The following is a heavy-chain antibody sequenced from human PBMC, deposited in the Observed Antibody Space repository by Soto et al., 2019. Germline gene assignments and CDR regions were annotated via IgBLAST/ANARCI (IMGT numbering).Heavy chain of an antibody. V-gene: IGHV1-18*04. J-gene: IGHJ3*01. CDR3: ARVRWAFDV. CDR2: ISAYNGNT. D-gene: IGHD4-17*01. CDR1: GYTFTGYY. Sequence: ASVKVSCKASGYTFTGYYMHWVRQAPGQGLEWMGWISAYNGNTNYAQKLQGRVTMTTDTSTSTAYMELRSLRSDDTAVYYCARVRWAFDVWGQGTMVTVSS.